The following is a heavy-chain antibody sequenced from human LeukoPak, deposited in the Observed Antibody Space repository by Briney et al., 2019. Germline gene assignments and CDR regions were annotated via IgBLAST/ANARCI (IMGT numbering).Heavy chain of an antibody. CDR3: ARGPWLNAFDI. CDR2: IYSSGTT. V-gene: IGHV4-4*07. J-gene: IGHJ3*02. D-gene: IGHD3-10*01. Sequence: SETLSLTCTVSGGSISSSYWSWIRQSAGKGLEWIGRIYSSGTTNYNPSLKSRVTMSVDTSKNQFSLKLTSVTAADTAVYHCARGPWLNAFDIWGQGTMVTVS. CDR1: GGSISSSY.